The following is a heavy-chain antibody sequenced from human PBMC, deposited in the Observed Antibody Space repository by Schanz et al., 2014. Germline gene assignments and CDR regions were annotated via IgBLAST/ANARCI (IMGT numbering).Heavy chain of an antibody. CDR2: IRYDASNE. J-gene: IGHJ4*02. CDR3: AKELRPGTERPRGNFDY. CDR1: RFAFSNCG. Sequence: QAQLVESGGGVVQPGGSLRLSCAASRFAFSNCGMHWVRQAPGKGLEWVAFIRYDASNEYYADSVKGRFTISRDNSKNTLSLQMKSLRAEDTAVYYCAKELRPGTERPRGNFDYWGQGTLVTVSS. D-gene: IGHD6-13*01. V-gene: IGHV3-30*02.